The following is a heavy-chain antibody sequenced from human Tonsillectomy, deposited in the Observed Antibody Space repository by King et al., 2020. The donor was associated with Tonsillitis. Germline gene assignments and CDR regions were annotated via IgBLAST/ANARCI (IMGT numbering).Heavy chain of an antibody. D-gene: IGHD1-26*01. CDR1: GGSSRGNF. CDR3: ARERRKPNYIGSDYMRALDI. J-gene: IGHJ3*02. V-gene: IGHV4-34*01. CDR2: ISHSGST. Sequence: VQLPQWGAGLLKPSETLSLTCSVFGGSSRGNFWTWVRQSPGKGLEWIGEISHSGSTNYSPSLKSRVTLSLNTSEGQFSLRLTSVTAADAGVYYCARERRKPNYIGSDYMRALDIWGQGTTVTVSS.